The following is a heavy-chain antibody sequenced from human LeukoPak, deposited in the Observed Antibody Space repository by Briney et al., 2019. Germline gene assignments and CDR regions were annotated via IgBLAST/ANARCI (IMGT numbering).Heavy chain of an antibody. CDR3: ARDPHGYSSSYDDAFDI. J-gene: IGHJ3*02. Sequence: SVKVSSKASGGTFSSYAISWVRQAPGQGLEWMGRIIPIFGTANYAQKFQGRVTITTDESTSTAYMELSSLRSEDTAVYYCARDPHGYSSSYDDAFDIWGQGTMVTVSS. CDR1: GGTFSSYA. V-gene: IGHV1-69*05. D-gene: IGHD6-13*01. CDR2: IIPIFGTA.